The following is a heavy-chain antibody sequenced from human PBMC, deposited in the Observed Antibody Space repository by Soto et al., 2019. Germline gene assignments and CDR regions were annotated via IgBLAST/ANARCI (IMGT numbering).Heavy chain of an antibody. CDR3: ARHRDSGYDLRPFAY. D-gene: IGHD5-12*01. Sequence: QVQLQESGPGLVKPSETLSLTCSVSGGSISSYYWSWIRQPPGKGLEWIGFIYYSGSTKYNPSLKSRVTISVDTSKNQFSLKLSSVTAADTAVYYCARHRDSGYDLRPFAYWGQGTLVTVSS. CDR1: GGSISSYY. CDR2: IYYSGST. J-gene: IGHJ4*02. V-gene: IGHV4-59*08.